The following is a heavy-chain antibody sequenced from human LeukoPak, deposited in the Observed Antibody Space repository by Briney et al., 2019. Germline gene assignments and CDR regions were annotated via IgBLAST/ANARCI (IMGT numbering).Heavy chain of an antibody. CDR1: EFTLKDYW. Sequence: GGSLRLSCEASEFTLKDYWMHCVRQGPGKGRVWVSRINSDGSSASYADSVKGRFTISRDNAKNTLYLQMSSVRAEDTAVYYCARGSPTPNSRYFDLWGRGTLVTVSS. CDR3: ARGSPTPNSRYFDL. D-gene: IGHD4-11*01. J-gene: IGHJ2*01. CDR2: INSDGSSA. V-gene: IGHV3-74*01.